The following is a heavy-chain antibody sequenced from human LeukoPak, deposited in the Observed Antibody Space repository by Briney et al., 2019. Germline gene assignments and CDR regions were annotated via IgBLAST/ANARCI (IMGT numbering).Heavy chain of an antibody. CDR3: AKGNRYALDI. CDR1: GFTFSSYG. V-gene: IGHV3-30*18. J-gene: IGHJ3*02. D-gene: IGHD1-14*01. Sequence: GRSLRLSCAASGFTFSSYGMHWVRQAPGKGLEWVAVISYDGSNKYYADSVKGRFTISRDNSKNTLYLQMNSLRAEDTAVYYCAKGNRYALDIWGQGTMVTVSS. CDR2: ISYDGSNK.